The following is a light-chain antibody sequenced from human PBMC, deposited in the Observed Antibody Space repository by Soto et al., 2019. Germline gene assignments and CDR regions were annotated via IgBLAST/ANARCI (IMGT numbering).Light chain of an antibody. CDR3: QAWDSSAV. CDR1: KLGDKY. CDR2: QDS. V-gene: IGLV3-1*01. J-gene: IGLJ1*01. Sequence: SYELTQPPSVSVSPGQTASITCSGDKLGDKYACWYQQKPGQSPVLVIYQDSKRPSGIPERLSGSNSGNTATLTISGTQAMDEADYYCQAWDSSAVFGTGTKVTVL.